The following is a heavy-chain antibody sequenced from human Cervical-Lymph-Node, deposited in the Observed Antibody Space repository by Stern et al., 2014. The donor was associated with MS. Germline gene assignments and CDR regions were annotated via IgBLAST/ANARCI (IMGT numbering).Heavy chain of an antibody. D-gene: IGHD6-19*01. Sequence: VQLVESGGGVVQPGRSLRLSCAASGFTFSSYGMHWVRQAPGKGLEWVAVIWYDGSNKYYADSVKGRFTISRDNSKNTLYLQMNSLRAEDTAVYYCARDRRQWLGGDYFDYWGQGTLVTVSS. V-gene: IGHV3-33*01. J-gene: IGHJ4*02. CDR1: GFTFSSYG. CDR2: IWYDGSNK. CDR3: ARDRRQWLGGDYFDY.